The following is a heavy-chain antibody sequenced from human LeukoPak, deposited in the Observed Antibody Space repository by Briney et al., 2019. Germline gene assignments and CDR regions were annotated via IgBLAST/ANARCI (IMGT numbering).Heavy chain of an antibody. J-gene: IGHJ4*02. V-gene: IGHV3-74*01. CDR1: GFTFSDYY. CDR3: ARELITIFGVVINYFDY. D-gene: IGHD3-3*01. Sequence: GGSLRLSCAASGFTFSDYYMSWVRQAPGKGLVWVSRINSDGSSTSYADSVKGRFTISRDNAKNTLYLQMNSLRAEDTAVYYCARELITIFGVVINYFDYWGQGTLVTVSS. CDR2: INSDGSST.